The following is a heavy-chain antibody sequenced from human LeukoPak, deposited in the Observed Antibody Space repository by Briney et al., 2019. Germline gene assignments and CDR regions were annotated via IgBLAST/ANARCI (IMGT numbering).Heavy chain of an antibody. CDR2: IIPIFGTA. CDR1: GGTFSSYA. Sequence: SVKVSCKASGGTFSSYAISWVRQAPGQGLEWMGRIIPIFGTANYAQKFQGRVTITTDESTSTTYMELSSLRSEDTAVYYCARRRESSGLIFDYWGQGTLVTVSS. V-gene: IGHV1-69*05. D-gene: IGHD6-19*01. J-gene: IGHJ4*02. CDR3: ARRRESSGLIFDY.